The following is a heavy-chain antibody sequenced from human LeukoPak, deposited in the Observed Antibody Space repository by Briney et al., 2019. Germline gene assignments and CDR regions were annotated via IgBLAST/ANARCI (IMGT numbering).Heavy chain of an antibody. V-gene: IGHV3-21*01. CDR1: GFTFSSYS. CDR2: ISSSSSYI. CDR3: ASMNTYYYDSSGPTDWFDP. D-gene: IGHD3-22*01. Sequence: GGSLRLSCAASGFTFSSYSMNWVRQAPGKGLEWVSSISSSSSYIYYADSVKGRFTISRDNAKNSLYLQMNSLRAEDTAVYYCASMNTYYYDSSGPTDWFDPWGQGTLVTVSS. J-gene: IGHJ5*02.